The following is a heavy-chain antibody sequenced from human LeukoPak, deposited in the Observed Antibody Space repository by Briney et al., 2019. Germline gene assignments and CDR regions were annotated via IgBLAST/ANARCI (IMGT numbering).Heavy chain of an antibody. J-gene: IGHJ4*02. D-gene: IGHD6-19*01. CDR2: IDHSGST. V-gene: IGHV4-38-2*02. CDR1: GGSFSGYY. CDR3: ARDSALAQAVMFDY. Sequence: SETLSLICAAYGGSFSGYYWGWIRQPPGKGLEWTGSIDHSGSTYYNPSLKSRITISVDTSKNQFSLKLSSVTAADTAVYYCARDSALAQAVMFDYWGQGTLVTVSS.